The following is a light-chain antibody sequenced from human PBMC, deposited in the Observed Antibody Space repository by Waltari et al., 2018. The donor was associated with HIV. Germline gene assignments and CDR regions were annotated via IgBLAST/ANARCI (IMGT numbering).Light chain of an antibody. Sequence: SYVLAQPPSVSVAPGKTARITCGGNNIGSKSVHWYQQKPGQAPVVVIYYDSDRPSGIPERFSGSNSGNTATLTISRVEAGDEADYYCQVWDSGSDAYVFGTGTKVTVL. V-gene: IGLV3-21*04. CDR2: YDS. CDR1: NIGSKS. CDR3: QVWDSGSDAYV. J-gene: IGLJ1*01.